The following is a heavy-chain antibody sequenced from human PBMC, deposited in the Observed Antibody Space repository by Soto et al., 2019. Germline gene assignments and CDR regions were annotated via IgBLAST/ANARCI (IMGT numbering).Heavy chain of an antibody. Sequence: PGGSLRLSCAASGFTFTTYAMSWVRQAPGKGLEWVSIISASCSVTYYADSVKGRFTISRDNSKNTLYLQMNSLRAEDTAVYYCERGGYDYDPWGQGSLVTVSS. J-gene: IGHJ5*02. D-gene: IGHD3-16*01. CDR3: ERGGYDYDP. CDR1: GFTFTTYA. CDR2: ISASCSVT. V-gene: IGHV3-23*01.